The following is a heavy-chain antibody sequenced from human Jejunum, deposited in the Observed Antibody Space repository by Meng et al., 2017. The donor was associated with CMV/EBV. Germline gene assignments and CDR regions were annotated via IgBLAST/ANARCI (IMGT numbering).Heavy chain of an antibody. CDR2: ISGIGGST. Sequence: FSNYAMTWVRQAPGKGLEWVSAISGIGGSTFYADSVKGRFTISRDSSKNTLYLQINSLRAEDTAVYYCAEAVATGGGSYYYYGMDVWGQGTTVTVSS. J-gene: IGHJ6*02. CDR3: AEAVATGGGSYYYYGMDV. V-gene: IGHV3-23*01. CDR1: FSNYA. D-gene: IGHD5-12*01.